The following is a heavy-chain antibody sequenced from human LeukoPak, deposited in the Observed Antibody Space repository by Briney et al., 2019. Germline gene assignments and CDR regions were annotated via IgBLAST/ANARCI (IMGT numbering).Heavy chain of an antibody. V-gene: IGHV4-59*12. CDR3: ARGFRYDFWSGYFAHFSA. CDR1: GGSISSYY. J-gene: IGHJ4*02. Sequence: SETLSLTCTVSGGSISSYYWSWIRQPPGKGLEWIAYISDIGSINYNPSLKSRVTISLDTSKNQFSLKLSSVTAADTAVYYCARGFRYDFWSGYFAHFSAWGQGTLVTVSS. D-gene: IGHD3-3*01. CDR2: ISDIGSI.